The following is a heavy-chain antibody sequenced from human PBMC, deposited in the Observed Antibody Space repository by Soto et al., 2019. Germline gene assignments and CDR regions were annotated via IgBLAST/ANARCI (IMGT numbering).Heavy chain of an antibody. CDR3: ARHPGYSSGWSYFDY. J-gene: IGHJ4*02. CDR2: IYPGDSDT. V-gene: IGHV5-51*01. D-gene: IGHD6-19*01. CDR1: GYSFTNYW. Sequence: PGESLKISCQGSGYSFTNYWIGWVRQMPGKGLEWMGLIYPGDSDTRYSPSFQGQVTISADKSISTAYLQWSSLEASDTAMYYCARHPGYSSGWSYFDYWGQGTLVTVSS.